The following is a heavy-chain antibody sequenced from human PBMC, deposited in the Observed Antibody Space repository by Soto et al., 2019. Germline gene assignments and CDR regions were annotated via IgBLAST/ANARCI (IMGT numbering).Heavy chain of an antibody. V-gene: IGHV4-39*01. D-gene: IGHD6-13*01. CDR3: ARQFGSSWYEPRYYFDY. CDR1: GGSISSSSYY. J-gene: IGHJ4*02. CDR2: IYYSGST. Sequence: SETLSLTCTVSGGSISSSSYYWGWIRQPPGKGLEWIGSIYYSGSTYYNPSLKSRVTISVDTSKNQFSLKLSSVTAADTAVYYCARQFGSSWYEPRYYFDYWGQGTLVTVSS.